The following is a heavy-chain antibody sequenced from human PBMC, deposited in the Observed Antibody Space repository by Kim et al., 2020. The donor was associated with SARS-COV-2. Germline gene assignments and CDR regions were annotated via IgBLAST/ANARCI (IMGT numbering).Heavy chain of an antibody. V-gene: IGHV3-23*01. D-gene: IGHD6-6*01. J-gene: IGHJ2*01. CDR3: AKGGAMSDRAARPFWYFDL. CDR2: ISGSGGST. CDR1: GFTFSSYA. Sequence: GGSLRLSCAASGFTFSSYAMSWVRQAPGKGLEWVSAISGSGGSTYYADSVKGRFTISRDNSKNTLYLQMNSLRAEDTAVYYCAKGGAMSDRAARPFWYFDLWGRGTLVTVSS.